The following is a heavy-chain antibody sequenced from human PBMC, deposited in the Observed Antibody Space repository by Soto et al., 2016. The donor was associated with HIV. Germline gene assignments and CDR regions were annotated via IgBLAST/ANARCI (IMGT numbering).Heavy chain of an antibody. V-gene: IGHV4-39*01. CDR1: GGSISSSSYY. J-gene: IGHJ3*02. CDR2: IYYSGST. D-gene: IGHD2-15*01. CDR3: ARRVVVVAGSKNAFDI. Sequence: QLQLQESGPGLVKPSETLSLTCTVSGGSISSSSYYWGWIRQPPGEGLEWIGSIYYSGSTYYNPSLKSRVTISVDTSKNQFSLKLSSVTAADTAVYYCARRVVVVAGSKNAFDIWGQGTMGHRLF.